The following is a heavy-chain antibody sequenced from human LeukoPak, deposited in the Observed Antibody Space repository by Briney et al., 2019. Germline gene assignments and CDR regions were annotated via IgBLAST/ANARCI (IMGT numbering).Heavy chain of an antibody. CDR1: GGTFSSYA. J-gene: IGHJ6*03. Sequence: SVKVSCKASGGTFSSYAISWVRQAPGQGLEWMGGIIPIFGTANYAQKFQGRVTITTDESTSTAYMELSSLRSEDTAVYYCASTIFASHYYYYYMDVWGKGTTVTVSS. V-gene: IGHV1-69*05. D-gene: IGHD3-3*01. CDR3: ASTIFASHYYYYYMDV. CDR2: IIPIFGTA.